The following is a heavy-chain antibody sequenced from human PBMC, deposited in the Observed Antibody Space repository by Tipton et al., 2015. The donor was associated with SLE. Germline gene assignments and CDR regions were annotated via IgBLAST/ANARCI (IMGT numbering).Heavy chain of an antibody. CDR2: IYSIGRT. CDR3: VRDPAGCSGGSCNSGGWFDP. J-gene: IGHJ5*02. Sequence: SLRLSCAASGFSLGNYAMSWVRQAPGKGLEWVSVIYSIGRTSYADSVKGRFTISRDNSKNTLYVQMSSLRVEDTAVYYCVRDPAGCSGGSCNSGGWFDPWGQGTLVTVPS. V-gene: IGHV3-23*03. D-gene: IGHD2-15*01. CDR1: GFSLGNYA.